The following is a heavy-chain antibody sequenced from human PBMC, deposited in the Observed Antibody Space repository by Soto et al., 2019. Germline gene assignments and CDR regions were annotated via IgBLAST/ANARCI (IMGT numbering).Heavy chain of an antibody. D-gene: IGHD6-19*01. CDR3: ARTDKFNSQSSGWANRFDY. CDR2: ITPTGAT. CDR1: VFSFTNYA. Sequence: EMQLLESGGGLVQPGGSLRLFCAASVFSFTNYAMTWVRQAPRKGLEWVSTITPTGATFYGDTVKGRFTFSRDNSRSTVFLQMNSLRAEDTSMYYCARTDKFNSQSSGWANRFDYWGQGTLVTVSS. J-gene: IGHJ4*02. V-gene: IGHV3-23*01.